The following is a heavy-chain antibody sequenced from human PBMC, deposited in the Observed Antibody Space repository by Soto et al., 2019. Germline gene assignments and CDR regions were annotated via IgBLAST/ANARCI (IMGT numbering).Heavy chain of an antibody. Sequence: EVQLLESGGGLVQPGGSLRLSCAASGFTFSSYAMNWVRQAPGKGLEWVSVISGSGGSTYYADSVKGRFTISRDNSKKTLYLQMNSLRAEDTAVYYGARRSSGWYFDYWGQGTRVTVSS. J-gene: IGHJ4*02. CDR3: ARRSSGWYFDY. V-gene: IGHV3-23*01. CDR1: GFTFSSYA. CDR2: ISGSGGST. D-gene: IGHD6-19*01.